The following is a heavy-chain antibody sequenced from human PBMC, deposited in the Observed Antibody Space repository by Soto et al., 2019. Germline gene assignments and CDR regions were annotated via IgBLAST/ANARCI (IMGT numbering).Heavy chain of an antibody. V-gene: IGHV3-23*01. J-gene: IGHJ4*02. Sequence: PGGSLRLSCAASGFTFSSYAMSWVRQAPGKGLEWVSAISGSGGSTYYADSVKGRFTISRDNSKNTLYLQMNSLRAEDTAVYYCAKTYDYVWGSYRYTRAYYFDYWGQGTLVTVSS. CDR2: ISGSGGST. CDR3: AKTYDYVWGSYRYTRAYYFDY. D-gene: IGHD3-16*02. CDR1: GFTFSSYA.